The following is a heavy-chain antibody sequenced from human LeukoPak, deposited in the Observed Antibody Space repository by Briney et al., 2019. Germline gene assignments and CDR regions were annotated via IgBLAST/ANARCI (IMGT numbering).Heavy chain of an antibody. D-gene: IGHD6-13*01. CDR3: ARDSYSSSWHFDY. CDR2: IYHSGST. CDR1: GYSISSGYY. J-gene: IGHJ4*02. Sequence: PSETLSLTCAVSGYSISSGYYWGWIRQPPGKGLEWIGSIYHSGSTYYNPSLKSRVTISVDTSKNQFSLKLSSVTAADTAVYYCARDSYSSSWHFDYWGQGTLVTVPS. V-gene: IGHV4-38-2*02.